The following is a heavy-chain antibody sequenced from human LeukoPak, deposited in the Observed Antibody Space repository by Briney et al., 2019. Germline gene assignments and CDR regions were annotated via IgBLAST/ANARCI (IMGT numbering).Heavy chain of an antibody. CDR1: GYTFTSYY. Sequence: ASVKVSCKASGYTFTSYYMHWVRQAPGQGLEWMGIINPSGGSTSYAQKFQGRVTMTRDTSTSTVYMELSSLRSEDTAVYYCARDNSVGETAWWFDPWGQGTLVTVSS. D-gene: IGHD1-26*01. J-gene: IGHJ5*02. CDR3: ARDNSVGETAWWFDP. CDR2: INPSGGST. V-gene: IGHV1-46*01.